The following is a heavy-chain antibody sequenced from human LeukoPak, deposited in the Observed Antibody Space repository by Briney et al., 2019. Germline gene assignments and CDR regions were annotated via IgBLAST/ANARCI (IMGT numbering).Heavy chain of an antibody. D-gene: IGHD3-22*01. CDR3: AGGYYDSSGYYPDAFDI. CDR1: GGSISSGSYY. V-gene: IGHV4-61*02. CDR2: IYTSGST. J-gene: IGHJ3*02. Sequence: SETLSLTCTVSGGSISSGSYYWSWIRQPAGKGLEWIGRIYTSGSTNYNPSLKSRVTISVDTSKNQFSLKLSSVTAADTAVYYYAGGYYDSSGYYPDAFDIWGQGTMVTVSS.